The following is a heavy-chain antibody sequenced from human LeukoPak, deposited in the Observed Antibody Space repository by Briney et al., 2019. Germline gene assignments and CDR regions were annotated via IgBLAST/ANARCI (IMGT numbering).Heavy chain of an antibody. J-gene: IGHJ4*02. CDR1: GFTFSSYE. D-gene: IGHD1-26*01. Sequence: GGSLRLSCAASGFTFSSYEMNWVRQAPGKGLEWVSYISSSGSTIYYADSVKGRFTISRDNAKNSLYLQMNSLRAEDTAVYYCARDNSGSYYFDYWGQGTLVTVPS. V-gene: IGHV3-48*03. CDR3: ARDNSGSYYFDY. CDR2: ISSSGSTI.